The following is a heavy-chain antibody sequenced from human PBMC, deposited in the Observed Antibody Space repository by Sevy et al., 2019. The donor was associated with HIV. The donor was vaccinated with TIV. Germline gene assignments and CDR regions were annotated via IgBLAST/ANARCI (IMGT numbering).Heavy chain of an antibody. CDR2: VNSDGSST. D-gene: IGHD6-13*01. J-gene: IGHJ4*02. V-gene: IGHV3-74*01. CDR3: VSGAAAGTFDY. Sequence: EGSLRLSCAASGFTFSSDWMHWVHQAPGKGLVWVSRVNSDGSSTSYADSVKGRFTISRDNAKNTLYLQMNSLRAEDTAVYYCVSGAAAGTFDYWGQGTLVTVSS. CDR1: GFTFSSDW.